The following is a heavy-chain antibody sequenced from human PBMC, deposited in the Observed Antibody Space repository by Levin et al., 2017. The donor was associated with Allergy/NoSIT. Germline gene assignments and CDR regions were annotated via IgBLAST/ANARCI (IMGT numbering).Heavy chain of an antibody. J-gene: IGHJ5*02. CDR1: GDSISSDNYY. CDR3: ARKRERGYCSNTSCSSFDP. V-gene: IGHV4-30-4*01. D-gene: IGHD2-2*01. CDR2: IYYTGDA. Sequence: SETLSLTCAVSGDSISSDNYYWSWISQPPGKGLEWIGFIYYTGDAYYTPSLRGRVTISLDTSRNQISLKLTSVTAADTAVYYCARKRERGYCSNTSCSSFDPWGQGTLVTVSS.